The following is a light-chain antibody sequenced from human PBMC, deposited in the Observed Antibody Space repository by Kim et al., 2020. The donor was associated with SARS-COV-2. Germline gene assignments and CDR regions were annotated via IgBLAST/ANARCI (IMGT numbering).Light chain of an antibody. CDR3: CSYAGSTSWV. CDR2: EVS. Sequence: GQWITISCPGTSSDVGSYSLVSWYQQHPGKAPKLMIYEVSKRPSGVSNRFSGSKSGNTASLTSSGLQAEDEADYYCCSYAGSTSWVFGGGTQVTVL. V-gene: IGLV2-23*02. J-gene: IGLJ3*02. CDR1: SSDVGSYSL.